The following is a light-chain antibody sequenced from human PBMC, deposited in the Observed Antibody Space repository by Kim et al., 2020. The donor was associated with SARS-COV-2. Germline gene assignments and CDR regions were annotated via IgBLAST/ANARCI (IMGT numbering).Light chain of an antibody. CDR3: KSRDSSGNHLV. Sequence: AVGQTVRITCQGDSLRSYYASWYQQKPGQAPVLVIYGKNNRPSGIPDRFSGSRSGNTASLTITGAQAEDEADYYCKSRDSSGNHLVFGGGTKLTVL. CDR2: GKN. CDR1: SLRSYY. V-gene: IGLV3-19*01. J-gene: IGLJ3*02.